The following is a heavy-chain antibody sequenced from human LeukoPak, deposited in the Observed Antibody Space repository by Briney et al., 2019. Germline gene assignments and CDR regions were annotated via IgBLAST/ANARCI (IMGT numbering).Heavy chain of an antibody. CDR3: ARGGPAYCSSTSCYTPTGY. Sequence: PSETLSLTCAVYGGSFSGYYWSWIRQPPGKGLEWIGEINHSGSTNYNLSLKSRVTISVDTSKNQFSLELSSVTAADTAVYYCARGGPAYCSSTSCYTPTGYWGQGTLVTVSS. CDR1: GGSFSGYY. CDR2: INHSGST. J-gene: IGHJ4*02. D-gene: IGHD2-2*02. V-gene: IGHV4-34*01.